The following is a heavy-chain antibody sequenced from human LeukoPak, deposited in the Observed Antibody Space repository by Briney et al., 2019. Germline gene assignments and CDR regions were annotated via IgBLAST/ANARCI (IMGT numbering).Heavy chain of an antibody. D-gene: IGHD6-13*01. V-gene: IGHV1-2*02. CDR3: ARERIAAAGIDYYYYMDV. CDR2: INPGSGAT. J-gene: IGHJ6*03. CDR1: GYTFTGYY. Sequence: GASVKVSCKASGYTFTGYYMHWVRQAPGQGLEWMGWINPGSGATNCAQRFHGRVTMTRDTSISTAYMELSRLRSDDTAVYYCARERIAAAGIDYYYYMDVWGKGTTVTVSS.